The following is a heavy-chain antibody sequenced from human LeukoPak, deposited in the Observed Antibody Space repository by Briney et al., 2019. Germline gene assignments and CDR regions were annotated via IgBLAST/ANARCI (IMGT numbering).Heavy chain of an antibody. V-gene: IGHV1-69*13. J-gene: IGHJ6*02. CDR1: GGTFSSYA. D-gene: IGHD1-1*01. Sequence: SVKVSCKASGGTFSSYAISWVRQAPGQGLEWMGGIIPIFGTANYAQKFQGRVTITADESTSTAYMELSSLRSEDTAVYYCARGTVWNDKRHYGMDVWGQGTTVTVSS. CDR3: ARGTVWNDKRHYGMDV. CDR2: IIPIFGTA.